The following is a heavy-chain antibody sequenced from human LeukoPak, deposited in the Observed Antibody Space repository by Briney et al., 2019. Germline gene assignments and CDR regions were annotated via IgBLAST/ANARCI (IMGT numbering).Heavy chain of an antibody. CDR3: ARQNYGDYLETYYFDY. J-gene: IGHJ4*02. Sequence: SETLSLTCTVSGGSISSYYWSWIRQPPGKGLEWIGYIYYSGSTNYNPPLKSRVTISVDTSKNQFSLKLSSVTAADTAVYYCARQNYGDYLETYYFDYWGQGTLVTVSS. CDR1: GGSISSYY. V-gene: IGHV4-59*08. D-gene: IGHD4-17*01. CDR2: IYYSGST.